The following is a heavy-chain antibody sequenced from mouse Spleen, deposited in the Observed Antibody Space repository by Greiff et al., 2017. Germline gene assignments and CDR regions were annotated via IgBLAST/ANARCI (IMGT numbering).Heavy chain of an antibody. CDR2: ISYDGSN. D-gene: IGHD1-1*01. Sequence: EVKLVESGPGLVKPSQSLSLTCSVTGYSITSGYYWNWIRQFPGNKLEWMGYISYDGSNNYNPSLKNRISITRDTSKNQFFLKLNSVTTEDTATYYCASHYYYGSSYFDYWGQGTTLTVSS. CDR1: GYSITSGYY. CDR3: ASHYYYGSSYFDY. J-gene: IGHJ2*01. V-gene: IGHV3-6*02.